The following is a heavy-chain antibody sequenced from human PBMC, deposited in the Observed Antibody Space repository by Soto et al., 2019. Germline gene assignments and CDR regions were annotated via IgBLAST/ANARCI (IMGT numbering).Heavy chain of an antibody. J-gene: IGHJ4*02. V-gene: IGHV3-33*01. CDR3: ARESITMVRGVDY. Sequence: QVQLVESGGGVVQPGRSLRLSCAASGFTFSSYDMHWVRQAPGKGLEWVAVIWYDGSNKYYADSVKGRFTISRDNSKNTLYLQMNSLRAEDTAVYYCARESITMVRGVDYWGQGTLVTVSS. CDR1: GFTFSSYD. CDR2: IWYDGSNK. D-gene: IGHD3-10*01.